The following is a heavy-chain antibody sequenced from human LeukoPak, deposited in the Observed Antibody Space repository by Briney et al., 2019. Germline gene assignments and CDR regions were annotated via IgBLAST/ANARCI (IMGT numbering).Heavy chain of an antibody. CDR1: GFTFSSYA. CDR3: ARDIVVVVAANDYYGMDV. CDR2: INNSGTST. V-gene: IGHV3-21*01. J-gene: IGHJ6*02. D-gene: IGHD2-15*01. Sequence: PGGSLRVSCAASGFTFSSYAMSWVRQAPGKGLEWVSTINNSGTSTYYADSVKGRFTISRDNAKNSLYLQMNSLRAEDTAVYYCARDIVVVVAANDYYGMDVWGQGTTVTVSS.